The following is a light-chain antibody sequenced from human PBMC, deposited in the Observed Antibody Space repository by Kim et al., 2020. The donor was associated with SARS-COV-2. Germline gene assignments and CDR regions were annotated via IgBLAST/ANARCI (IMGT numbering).Light chain of an antibody. J-gene: IGKJ4*01. CDR2: AAS. CDR3: QQCHSYPLT. Sequence: SYVGDRVNITCRASQDIRNYLAWFQQIPGKAPKSLIYAASNLQSGVPSRFSASGSGTDFTLTISSLQPEDFATYYCQQCHSYPLTFGGGTKVDIK. CDR1: QDIRNY. V-gene: IGKV1-16*01.